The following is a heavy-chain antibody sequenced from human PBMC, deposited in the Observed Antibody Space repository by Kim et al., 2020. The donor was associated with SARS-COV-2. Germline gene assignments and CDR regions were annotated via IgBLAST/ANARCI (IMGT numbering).Heavy chain of an antibody. CDR3: ARINGSGRPRHHDAFDI. V-gene: IGHV4-39*01. Sequence: SETLSLTCTVSGGSISSSSYYWGWIRQPPGKGLEWIGSIYYSGSTYYNPSLKSRVTMSVDTSKKQFSLKLSSVTAADTAVYYCARINGSGRPRHHDAFDIWGQGRMVTVSS. CDR1: GGSISSSSYY. J-gene: IGHJ3*02. D-gene: IGHD2-15*01. CDR2: IYYSGST.